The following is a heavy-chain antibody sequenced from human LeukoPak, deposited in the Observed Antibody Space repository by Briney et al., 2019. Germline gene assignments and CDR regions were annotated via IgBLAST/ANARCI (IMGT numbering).Heavy chain of an antibody. CDR3: ARGGLRFLEWLSPPSYYYYGLDV. J-gene: IGHJ6*02. CDR2: IYDSGST. CDR1: GGSIRSSYYY. V-gene: IGHV4-39*07. D-gene: IGHD3-3*01. Sequence: PSETLSLTCTVSGGSIRSSYYYWGWIRQPPGKGLEWIGSIYDSGSTYYNPSLKSRVTISVDTSKNQFSLKLRFVTAADTAVYYCARGGLRFLEWLSPPSYYYYGLDVWGQGTTVTVSS.